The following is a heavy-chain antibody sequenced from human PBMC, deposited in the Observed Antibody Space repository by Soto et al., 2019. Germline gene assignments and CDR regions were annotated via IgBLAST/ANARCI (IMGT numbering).Heavy chain of an antibody. V-gene: IGHV3-23*01. J-gene: IGHJ5*02. D-gene: IGHD3-22*01. Sequence: LRLSCAASGFTFSSYVMSWVRQAPGKGLEWVSAISGSGGNTYYADSVKGRFTISRDNSKNTLFLQMNSLRAEDTALYFCAKEMGDYYDSSGSWFDPWGQGTLVTVSS. CDR1: GFTFSSYV. CDR3: AKEMGDYYDSSGSWFDP. CDR2: ISGSGGNT.